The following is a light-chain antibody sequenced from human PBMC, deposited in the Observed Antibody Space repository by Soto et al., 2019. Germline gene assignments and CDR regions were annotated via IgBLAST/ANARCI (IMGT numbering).Light chain of an antibody. CDR2: GAS. Sequence: EIVLTQSPGTLSLSPGERATLSCRASQSVSSSYLGWYQQKPGQAPRLLIYGASTRATGIPDRFSGSGSGTDFTIIIIRLDPEDFAVYYCQQYGGSSLYTFGQGTKLEIK. CDR3: QQYGGSSLYT. J-gene: IGKJ2*01. V-gene: IGKV3-20*01. CDR1: QSVSSSY.